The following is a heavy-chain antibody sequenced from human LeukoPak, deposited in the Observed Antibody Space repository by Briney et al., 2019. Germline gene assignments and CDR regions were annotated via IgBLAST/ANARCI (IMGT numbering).Heavy chain of an antibody. CDR2: LFYRQNT. CDR1: GGSITSSNYY. CDR3: ARAYYFYYYMEV. V-gene: IGHV4-39*07. J-gene: IGHJ6*03. Sequence: SETLSLTCNVYGGSITSSNYYWGWIRQPPGKRLEWIGSLFYRQNTYTYYNPSLKSQVTISLDTSKSQFSLRLTSVTAADTAVYYCARAYYFYYYMEVWGKGTTVTVSS.